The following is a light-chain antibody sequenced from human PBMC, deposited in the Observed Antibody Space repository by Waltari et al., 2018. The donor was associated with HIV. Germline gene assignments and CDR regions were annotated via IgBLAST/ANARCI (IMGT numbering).Light chain of an antibody. CDR3: AAWDDTRGGLWV. J-gene: IGLJ3*02. Sequence: QSVLTQPPSTSGTPGQRVTISCFGSSSNIGSNYVYWYQQLPGTAPKLLIYRNNPRPSGVRGRYSGSKSGTSASRAISGLRSEDEGDYSCAAWDDTRGGLWVFGGGTKVTVL. V-gene: IGLV1-47*01. CDR1: SSNIGSNY. CDR2: RNN.